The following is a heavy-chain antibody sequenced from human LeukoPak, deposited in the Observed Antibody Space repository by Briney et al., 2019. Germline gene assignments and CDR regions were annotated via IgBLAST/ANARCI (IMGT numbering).Heavy chain of an antibody. CDR2: ISGTGDGT. V-gene: IGHV3-23*01. J-gene: IGHJ4*02. D-gene: IGHD2-15*01. Sequence: PGGSLRLSCAASGFSFSTYAMGWVRQAPGKGLEWVSSISGTGDGTYYADAVKGRFTISRDNSKNTLYLQMNSLRAEDTAVYYCVEDVVVIVAAKPGIWGQGTLVTVSS. CDR3: VEDVVVIVAAKPGI. CDR1: GFSFSTYA.